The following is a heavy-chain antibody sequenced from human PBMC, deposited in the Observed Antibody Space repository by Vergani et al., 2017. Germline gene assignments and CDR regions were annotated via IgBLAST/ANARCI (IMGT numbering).Heavy chain of an antibody. CDR1: GYSISSGYY. D-gene: IGHD3-3*01. V-gene: IGHV4-38-2*02. CDR2: IYHSGST. Sequence: QVQLQESCPGLVKPSETLSLTCAVSGYSISSGYYWGWIRQPPGKGLEWIGSIYHSGSTYYNPSLKSRVTISVDTSKNQFSLKLSSVTAADTAVYYCARDKWETYYDFSAVDYWGQGTLVTVSS. J-gene: IGHJ4*02. CDR3: ARDKWETYYDFSAVDY.